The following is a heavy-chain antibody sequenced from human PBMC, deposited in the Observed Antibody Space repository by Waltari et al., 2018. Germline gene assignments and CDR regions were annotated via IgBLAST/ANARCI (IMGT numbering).Heavy chain of an antibody. CDR3: SRGGSLDV. J-gene: IGHJ4*02. V-gene: IGHV3-20*04. CDR1: GFTFDDYA. CDR2: ISWDGGST. D-gene: IGHD3-10*01. Sequence: EVQLVESGGGLVKPGGSLRLSCAASGFTFDDYAMSWVRQAPGKGLEWVSRISWDGGSTYYADPVKGRFTISRDNAKNTLYLQMDRLRAEDTALYYCSRGGSLDVWGRGVLVTVSS.